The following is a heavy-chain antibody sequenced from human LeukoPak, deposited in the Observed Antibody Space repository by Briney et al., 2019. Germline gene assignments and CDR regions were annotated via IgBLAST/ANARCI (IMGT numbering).Heavy chain of an antibody. CDR3: ARTPGIAAAEPPEYYFDY. J-gene: IGHJ4*02. CDR1: GFTFSSYE. CDR2: ISSGGSTI. Sequence: QPGGSLRLSCAASGFTFSSYEMNWVRQAPGKGLEWVSYISSGGSTIYYADSVKGRFTISRDNAKNSLYLQMNSLRAEDTAVYYCARTPGIAAAEPPEYYFDYWGQGTLVTVSS. V-gene: IGHV3-48*03. D-gene: IGHD6-13*01.